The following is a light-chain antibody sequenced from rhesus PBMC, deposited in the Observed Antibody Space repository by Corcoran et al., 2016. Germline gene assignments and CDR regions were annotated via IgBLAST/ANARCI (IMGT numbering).Light chain of an antibody. Sequence: DIQMTQSPSSLSASVGDRVTITCRASQGIANWLAWYQQKPGKAPKLLIYMASNLETGVPSRFSGSGYGTDFTLTISSLQPEDFATYYCQQHDNSPYSVGPGTKLEIK. CDR3: QQHDNSPYS. V-gene: IGKV1-69*01. CDR1: QGIANW. J-gene: IGKJ2*01. CDR2: MAS.